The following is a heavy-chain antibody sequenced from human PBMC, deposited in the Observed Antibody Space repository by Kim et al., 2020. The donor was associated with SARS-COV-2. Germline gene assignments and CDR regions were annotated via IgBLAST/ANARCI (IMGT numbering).Heavy chain of an antibody. CDR2: IYYSGST. CDR1: GGSISSYY. Sequence: SETLSLTCTVSGGSISSYYWSWIRQPPGKGLEWIGYIYYSGSTNYNPSLKSRVTISVDTSKNQFSLKLSSVTAADTAVYYCARVDTDRPNAAFDIWGQGTMVTVSS. V-gene: IGHV4-59*01. CDR3: ARVDTDRPNAAFDI. J-gene: IGHJ3*02.